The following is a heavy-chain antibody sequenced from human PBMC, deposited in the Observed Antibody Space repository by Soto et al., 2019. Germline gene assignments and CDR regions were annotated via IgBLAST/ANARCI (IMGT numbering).Heavy chain of an antibody. J-gene: IGHJ6*02. CDR2: ISGSGGST. D-gene: IGHD3-3*01. Sequence: GGSLRLSCAASGFTFSSYAMSWVRQAPGKGLEWVSAISGSGGSTYYADSVKGRFTISRDNSKNTLYLQMNSLRAEDTAVYYCAKDGAMESRYHDFWSGYYCMDVWGQGTTVTVSS. CDR1: GFTFSSYA. V-gene: IGHV3-23*01. CDR3: AKDGAMESRYHDFWSGYYCMDV.